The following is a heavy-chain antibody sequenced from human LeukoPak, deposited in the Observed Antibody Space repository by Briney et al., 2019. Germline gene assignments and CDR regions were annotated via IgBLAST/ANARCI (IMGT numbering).Heavy chain of an antibody. CDR2: ISAYNGNT. J-gene: IGHJ6*03. Sequence: GASVKVSCKASGYTFTSYGISWVRQAPGQGLEWMGWISAYNGNTNYAQKLQGRVTMTTDTSTSTAYMELRSLRSDDTAVYYCARGRTGAIYYYYYMDVWGKGTTVTVSS. CDR1: GYTFTSYG. D-gene: IGHD1-7*01. V-gene: IGHV1-18*01. CDR3: ARGRTGAIYYYYYMDV.